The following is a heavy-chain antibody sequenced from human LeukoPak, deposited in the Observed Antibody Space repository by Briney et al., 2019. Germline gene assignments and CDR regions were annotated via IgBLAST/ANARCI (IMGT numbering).Heavy chain of an antibody. CDR2: INPRGSSA. CDR1: GYSFTSYY. CDR3: ARAFYDILTGYYLGYFDY. V-gene: IGHV1-46*01. J-gene: IGHJ4*02. Sequence: WASVNASCKASGYSFTSYYMHCVRQASGQGLEWMGFINPRGSSAAYAQKCQGRLTMTRDMFTSTDYMELTSLTSDDTAVYYCARAFYDILTGYYLGYFDYWGQGTLVTVSS. D-gene: IGHD3-9*01.